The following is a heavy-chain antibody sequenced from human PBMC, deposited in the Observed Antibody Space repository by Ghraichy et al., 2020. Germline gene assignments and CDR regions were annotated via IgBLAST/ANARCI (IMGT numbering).Heavy chain of an antibody. CDR2: ISYDGSNK. D-gene: IGHD5-24*01. CDR1: GFTFSSYG. CDR3: AKGGRDGYNYGYGFQ. Sequence: GGSLRLSCAASGFTFSSYGMHWVRQAPGKGLEWVAVISYDGSNKYYADSVKGRFTISRDNSKNTLYLQMNSLRAEDTAVYYCAKGGRDGYNYGYGFQWGQGTLVTVSS. V-gene: IGHV3-30*18. J-gene: IGHJ4*02.